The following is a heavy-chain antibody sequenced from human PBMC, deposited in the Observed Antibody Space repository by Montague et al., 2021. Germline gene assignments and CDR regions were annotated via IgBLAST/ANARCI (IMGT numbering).Heavy chain of an antibody. J-gene: IGHJ5*02. CDR1: AASITSNIYY. V-gene: IGHV4-39*07. CDR3: ARVFSSWYVGWFDP. D-gene: IGHD6-13*01. CDR2: IYYSWNS. Sequence: SETLSLTCTVSAASITSNIYYWGWIRQSPGKGLEWIGCIYYSWNSFYQPSLKSRITMAVDTSKNQFSLKLSSVTADDTAIYYCARVFSSWYVGWFDPWGQGTLVTVSS.